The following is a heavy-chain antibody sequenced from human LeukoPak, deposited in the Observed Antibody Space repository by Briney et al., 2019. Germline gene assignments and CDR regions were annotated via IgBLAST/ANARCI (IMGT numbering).Heavy chain of an antibody. V-gene: IGHV4-31*11. J-gene: IGHJ5*02. CDR2: IYYSGST. CDR1: GGSFSGYY. D-gene: IGHD3-22*01. Sequence: SETLSLTCAVYGGSFSGYYWSWIRQHPGKGLEWIGYIYYSGSTYYNPSLKSRVTISVDTSKNQFSLKLSSVTAADTAVYYCARGHSSGYYYFWFDPWGQGTLVTVSS. CDR3: ARGHSSGYYYFWFDP.